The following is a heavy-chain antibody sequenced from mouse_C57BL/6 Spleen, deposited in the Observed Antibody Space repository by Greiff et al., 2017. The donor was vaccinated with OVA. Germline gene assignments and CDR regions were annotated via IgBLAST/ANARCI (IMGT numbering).Heavy chain of an antibody. CDR1: GYSITSGYY. CDR3: ASGDYGSSSYYYAMDY. J-gene: IGHJ4*01. Sequence: EVKLQESGPGLVKPSQSLSLTCSVTGYSITSGYYWNWIRQFPGNKLEWMGYISYDGSNNYNPSLKNRISITRDTSKNQFFLKLNSVTTEDTATYYCASGDYGSSSYYYAMDYWGQGTSVTVSS. D-gene: IGHD1-1*01. V-gene: IGHV3-6*01. CDR2: ISYDGSN.